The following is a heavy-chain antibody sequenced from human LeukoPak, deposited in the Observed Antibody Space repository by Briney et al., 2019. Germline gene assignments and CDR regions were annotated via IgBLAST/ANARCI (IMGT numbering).Heavy chain of an antibody. V-gene: IGHV3-30*04. Sequence: GGSLRLSCAASGFTFSSYAMHWVRQAPGKGLEWVAVISYDGSNKYYADSVKGRFTISRDNSKNTLYLQMNSLRAEDTAVYYCARERVGYCSSTSCYEVDVWGKGTTVTVSS. CDR3: ARERVGYCSSTSCYEVDV. D-gene: IGHD2-2*01. CDR2: ISYDGSNK. CDR1: GFTFSSYA. J-gene: IGHJ6*04.